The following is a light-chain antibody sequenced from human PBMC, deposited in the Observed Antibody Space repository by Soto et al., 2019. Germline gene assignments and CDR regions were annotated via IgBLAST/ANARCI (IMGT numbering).Light chain of an antibody. V-gene: IGKV3-20*01. CDR1: QSVSNNY. Sequence: EIVLTQSPGTLSLSPGERATLSCRASQSVSNNYLAWYQQKPGQAPRLLIYGASSRATGIPDRFSGSGSGTDFTLTIRRLESEDFAVFYCQQYGSSPWTFGQGTKVDIK. CDR3: QQYGSSPWT. J-gene: IGKJ1*01. CDR2: GAS.